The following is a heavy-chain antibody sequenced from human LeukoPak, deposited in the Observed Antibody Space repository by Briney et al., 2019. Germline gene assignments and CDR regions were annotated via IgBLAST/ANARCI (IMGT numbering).Heavy chain of an antibody. D-gene: IGHD3-22*01. CDR2: ITSNLNTI. CDR3: VLGGYDSPYLGFDY. Sequence: GGSLRLSCAASGFTFSTYNMNWVRQAPGKGLEWLAYITSNLNTIYYADSVKGRFTISRDNAKNSLYLQMNSLRAEDTAVYYCVLGGYDSPYLGFDYWGQGTLDTVSS. V-gene: IGHV3-48*04. J-gene: IGHJ4*02. CDR1: GFTFSTYN.